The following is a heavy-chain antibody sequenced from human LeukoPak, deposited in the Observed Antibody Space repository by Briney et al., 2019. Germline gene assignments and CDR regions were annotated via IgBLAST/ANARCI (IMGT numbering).Heavy chain of an antibody. CDR1: GFTTSDYY. V-gene: IGHV3-11*06. CDR3: ASEKTYYYDSSGYYYNANFDY. D-gene: IGHD3-22*01. J-gene: IGHJ4*02. CDR2: INNSGGNT. Sequence: PGGSLRLSCAASGFTTSDYYMDWVRQAPGKGLEWVSTINNSGGNTHYADSVKGQFTISRDNSKHTLYLQMNSLRAEDTAVYYCASEKTYYYDSSGYYYNANFDYWGQGTLVTVSS.